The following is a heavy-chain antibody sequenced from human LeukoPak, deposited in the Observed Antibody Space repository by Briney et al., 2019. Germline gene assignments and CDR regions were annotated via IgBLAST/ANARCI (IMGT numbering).Heavy chain of an antibody. CDR3: TRYYCGGGSCNRARWFDP. CDR2: IRSKAYGGTT. CDR1: GFTFRNYG. J-gene: IGHJ5*02. V-gene: IGHV3-49*04. Sequence: PGGSLRLSCAASGFTFRNYGMHWVRQAPGKGLEWVGFIRSKAYGGTTEYAASVKGRFTISRDDSKSIAYLQMNSLKTEDTAVYYCTRYYCGGGSCNRARWFDPWGQGTLVTVSS. D-gene: IGHD2-15*01.